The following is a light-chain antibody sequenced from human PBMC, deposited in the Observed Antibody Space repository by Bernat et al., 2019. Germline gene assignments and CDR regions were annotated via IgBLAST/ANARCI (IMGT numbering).Light chain of an antibody. CDR2: AAS. CDR1: QGISSY. Sequence: AIRMTQSPSSLSASTGDRVTITCRASQGISSYFAWYQQKPGKAPKLLIYAASTLQSGVPSRFSGSGSGTDFTLTISCLQSEDFVTYYCQQYYSYPYTFRQGTKLEIK. V-gene: IGKV1-8*01. CDR3: QQYYSYPYT. J-gene: IGKJ2*01.